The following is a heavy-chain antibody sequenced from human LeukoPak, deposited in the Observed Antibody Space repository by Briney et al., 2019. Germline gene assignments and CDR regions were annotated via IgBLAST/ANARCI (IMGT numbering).Heavy chain of an antibody. J-gene: IGHJ6*02. CDR1: GFTVSSNY. Sequence: GGPLRLSCAASGFTVSSNYMSWVRQAPGKGLEWVSVIYSGGSTYYADSVKGRFTISRDNSKNTLYLQMNSLRAEDTAVYYCARERGYYYGMDVWGQGTTVTVSS. CDR2: IYSGGST. CDR3: ARERGYYYGMDV. V-gene: IGHV3-53*01.